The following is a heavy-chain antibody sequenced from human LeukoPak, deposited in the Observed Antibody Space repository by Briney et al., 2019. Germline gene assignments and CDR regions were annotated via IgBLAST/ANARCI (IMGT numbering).Heavy chain of an antibody. J-gene: IGHJ4*02. CDR2: ISWNSGSI. D-gene: IGHD6-6*01. CDR3: AKDRLWYSSSSGVDY. V-gene: IGHV3-9*01. Sequence: GGSLRLSCAASGFTFDDYAMHWVRQAPGKGLEWVSGISWNSGSIGYADSVKGRFTISRDNAKNSLYLQMNSLRAEDTALYYCAKDRLWYSSSSGVDYWGQGTLVTVSS. CDR1: GFTFDDYA.